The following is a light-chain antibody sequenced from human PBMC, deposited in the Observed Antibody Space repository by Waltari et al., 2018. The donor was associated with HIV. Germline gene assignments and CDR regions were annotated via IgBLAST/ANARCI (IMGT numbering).Light chain of an antibody. V-gene: IGLV2-8*01. J-gene: IGLJ3*02. Sequence: QSALTQPPSASGSPGQSVTISCTGTSSDVGGYNYVSWYQQHPGKAPKHMIYAVSKRRSGVPDRFSGSKSCNTASLTGAGLQAEYEADYYCNSYAGSNNWVFGGGTKLTVL. CDR2: AVS. CDR1: SSDVGGYNY. CDR3: NSYAGSNNWV.